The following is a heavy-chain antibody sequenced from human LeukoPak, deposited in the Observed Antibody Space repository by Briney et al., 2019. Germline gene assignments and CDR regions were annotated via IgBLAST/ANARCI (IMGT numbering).Heavy chain of an antibody. CDR3: ARLHSSSFDP. J-gene: IGHJ5*02. Sequence: SETLSLTCTVSGGSISSYYWSWIRQPPGTGVEWIGHIYYSGSTNYNPSLNSRVTISVDTSKNQFSLKLNSLTAADTAVYYCARLHSSSFDPWGQGTLVTVSS. CDR2: IYYSGST. V-gene: IGHV4-59*01. CDR1: GGSISSYY. D-gene: IGHD6-6*01.